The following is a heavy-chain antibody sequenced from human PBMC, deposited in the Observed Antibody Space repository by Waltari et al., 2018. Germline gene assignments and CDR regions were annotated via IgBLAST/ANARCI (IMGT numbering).Heavy chain of an antibody. CDR1: GGSISSYY. Sequence: QVQLQESGSGLVKPSETLSLTCTVSGGSISSYYWSWIRQPPGKGLEWIGYIYYSGSTNYNPSLKSRVTISVDTSKNQFSLKLSSVTAADTAVYYCARADFWSGPYYFDYWGQGTLVTVSS. CDR3: ARADFWSGPYYFDY. J-gene: IGHJ4*02. V-gene: IGHV4-59*01. D-gene: IGHD3-3*01. CDR2: IYYSGST.